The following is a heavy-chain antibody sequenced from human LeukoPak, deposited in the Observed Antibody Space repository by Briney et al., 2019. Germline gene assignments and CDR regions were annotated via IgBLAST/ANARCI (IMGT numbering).Heavy chain of an antibody. V-gene: IGHV3-74*01. J-gene: IGHJ4*02. Sequence: GGSLRLSCAVSGFTFSSYWMHWVRQSPGKGLVWVSHINSDGSYTNYADSVKGRFTISRDNAKNTLYLHMNSLRAEDTAVYYCAREGGSFDYWGQGTLVTVSS. CDR1: GFTFSSYW. CDR3: AREGGSFDY. CDR2: INSDGSYT. D-gene: IGHD1-26*01.